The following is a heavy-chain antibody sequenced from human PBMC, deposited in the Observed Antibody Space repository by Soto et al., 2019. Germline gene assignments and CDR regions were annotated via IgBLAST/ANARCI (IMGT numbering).Heavy chain of an antibody. CDR3: AREWAAFDY. CDR1: GVSITSYK. D-gene: IGHD2-15*01. CDR2: MYSSGSS. J-gene: IGHJ4*02. V-gene: IGHV4-59*01. Sequence: PSETLSLTCTVSGVSITSYKWSWIRQSPGKGLEWIAYMYSSGSSSYNPSLKSRLTISVDTSRNQYSLQLNSATAADTAVYYCAREWAAFDYWGQGILVTVSS.